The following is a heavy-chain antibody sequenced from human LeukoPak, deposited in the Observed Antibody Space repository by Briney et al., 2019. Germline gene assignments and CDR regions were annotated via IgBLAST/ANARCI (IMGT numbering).Heavy chain of an antibody. CDR2: ISTTTSTI. Sequence: GGSLRLSCAPSAFTFSIHCMKWVRQARGKGLEWVSYISTTTSTIYYADSVKGRFTISRDNAKNSLYLQMNSLRDEDTAVYYCARNHFEDYWGQGTLVTVSS. CDR3: ARNHFEDY. D-gene: IGHD3-9*01. V-gene: IGHV3-48*02. CDR1: AFTFSIHC. J-gene: IGHJ4*02.